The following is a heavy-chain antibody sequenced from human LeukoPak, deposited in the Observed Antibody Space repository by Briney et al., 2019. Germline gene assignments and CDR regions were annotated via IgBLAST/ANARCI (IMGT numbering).Heavy chain of an antibody. J-gene: IGHJ4*02. Sequence: GASVKVSCKASGYTFTSYGISWVRQAPGQGLEWMGWISAYNGNTNYAQKLQGRVTMTTDRSTSTAYMELRSLRSDDTAVYYCATPGGLDSYSAAAIDYWGQGTLVTVSS. CDR1: GYTFTSYG. V-gene: IGHV1-18*01. CDR2: ISAYNGNT. D-gene: IGHD6-25*01. CDR3: ATPGGLDSYSAAAIDY.